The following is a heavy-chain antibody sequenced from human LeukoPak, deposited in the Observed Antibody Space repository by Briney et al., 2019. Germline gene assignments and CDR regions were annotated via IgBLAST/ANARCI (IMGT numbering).Heavy chain of an antibody. D-gene: IGHD5-12*01. V-gene: IGHV5-51*01. CDR1: GYTFTTYW. CDR2: IHPGDSDI. Sequence: GESMMFSCTGSGYTFTTYWIAWVRQVPGKVLEWMGIIHPGDSDIRYRTSFQSQITMSDHKSISTAFLQWNNLKASDTAIYYRARQHLLAPDYWGQGTLVTVSS. J-gene: IGHJ4*01. CDR3: ARQHLLAPDY.